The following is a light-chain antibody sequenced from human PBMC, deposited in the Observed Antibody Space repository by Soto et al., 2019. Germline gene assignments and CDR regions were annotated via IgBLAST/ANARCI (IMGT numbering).Light chain of an antibody. J-gene: IGKJ1*01. CDR3: QQRSTWPVT. V-gene: IGKV3-11*01. Sequence: EIVLTQSPGTLSLSPGERATLSCRASQSVSSYLAWYQQKPGQAPRLLIYDASTRATGISARFSGSGSGTDFTLTISSLEPEEFAVYYCQQRSTWPVTFGQGTKVEVK. CDR1: QSVSSY. CDR2: DAS.